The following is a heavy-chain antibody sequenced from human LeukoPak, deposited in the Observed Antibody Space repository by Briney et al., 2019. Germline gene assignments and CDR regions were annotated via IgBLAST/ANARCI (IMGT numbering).Heavy chain of an antibody. CDR1: GFTFSSYA. V-gene: IGHV3-23*01. J-gene: IGHJ4*02. CDR2: ISTSGGST. D-gene: IGHD1-20*01. Sequence: PGGSLRLSCAASGFTFSSYAMSWVRQAPGKGLEWVSAISTSGGSTYYADSVKGRFTISRDNSKNTLYPQMNSLRAEDTAVYYCAKQFLTGTTRGYFDYWGQGTLVTVSS. CDR3: AKQFLTGTTRGYFDY.